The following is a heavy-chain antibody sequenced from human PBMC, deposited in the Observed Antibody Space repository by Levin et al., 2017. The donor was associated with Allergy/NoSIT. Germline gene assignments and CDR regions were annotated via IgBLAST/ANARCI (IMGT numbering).Heavy chain of an antibody. D-gene: IGHD3-10*01. V-gene: IGHV4-31*03. J-gene: IGHJ4*02. CDR2: IYYSGST. Sequence: LRLSCTVSGGSISSGGYYWSWIRQHPGKGLEWIGYIYYSGSTYYNPSLKSRVTISVDTSKNQFSLKLSSVTAADTAVYYCARADFDYYGSGSFLGYFDYWGQGTLVTVSS. CDR1: GGSISSGGYY. CDR3: ARADFDYYGSGSFLGYFDY.